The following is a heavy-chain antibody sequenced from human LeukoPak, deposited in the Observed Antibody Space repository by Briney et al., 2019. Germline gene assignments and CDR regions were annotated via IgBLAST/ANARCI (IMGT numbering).Heavy chain of an antibody. Sequence: SETLSLTCTVSGAAITDYYWSWIRQSPGKGLEWIGSIYGSTNYNPSLKSRVTISKDASKNQFSLKLSSVTAADTAVYYCARSGSDSAYYYYMDVWGKGTTVTISS. CDR1: GAAITDYY. CDR3: ARSGSDSAYYYYMDV. V-gene: IGHV4-59*01. D-gene: IGHD3-10*01. J-gene: IGHJ6*03. CDR2: IYGST.